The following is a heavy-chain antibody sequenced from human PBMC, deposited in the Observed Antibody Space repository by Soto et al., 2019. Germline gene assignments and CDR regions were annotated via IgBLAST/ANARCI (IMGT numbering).Heavy chain of an antibody. J-gene: IGHJ5*02. D-gene: IGHD2-8*01. CDR2: FDPEDGET. CDR1: GYTLTELS. V-gene: IGHV1-24*01. Sequence: GASVKVSCKVSGYTLTELSMHWVRQAPGKGLEWMGGFDPEDGETIYAQKFQGRVTMTEDTSTDTAYMELSSLRSEDTAVYYCATESYCTNGVCYHNWFDPWGQGTLVTVS. CDR3: ATESYCTNGVCYHNWFDP.